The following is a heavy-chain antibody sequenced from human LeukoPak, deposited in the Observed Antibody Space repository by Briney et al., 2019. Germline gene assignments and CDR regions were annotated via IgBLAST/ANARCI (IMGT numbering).Heavy chain of an antibody. Sequence: PGGSLRLSCAASGFTFSSYAMNWDRQAPGKGLEWVSGITGGGANTFYADSVKGRFTISRDNSKNTLYLQMTSLRADDTAVYYCALEHCGGDCYSPLDYWGQGTHVTVSS. J-gene: IGHJ4*02. CDR1: GFTFSSYA. CDR2: ITGGGANT. D-gene: IGHD2-21*02. CDR3: ALEHCGGDCYSPLDY. V-gene: IGHV3-23*01.